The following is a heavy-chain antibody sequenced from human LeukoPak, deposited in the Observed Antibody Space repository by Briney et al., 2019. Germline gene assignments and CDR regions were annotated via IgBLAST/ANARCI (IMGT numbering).Heavy chain of an antibody. V-gene: IGHV3-33*01. CDR2: IWYDGSNK. CDR3: ARGFIAAAGENYYFDY. J-gene: IGHJ4*02. CDR1: GFTFSSYG. Sequence: PGRSLRLSCAASGFTFSSYGMHWVRQAPAKGLEWVAVIWYDGSNKYYADSVKGRFTISRDNSKNTLYLQMNSLRAEDTAVYYCARGFIAAAGENYYFDYWGQGTLVTVSS. D-gene: IGHD6-13*01.